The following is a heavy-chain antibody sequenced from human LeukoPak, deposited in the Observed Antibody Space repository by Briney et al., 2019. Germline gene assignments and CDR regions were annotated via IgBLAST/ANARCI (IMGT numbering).Heavy chain of an antibody. CDR2: IKEDGGEK. J-gene: IGHJ4*02. CDR3: AVHNGDY. V-gene: IGHV3-7*05. CDR1: GFTFSRYW. Sequence: PGGSQILSCAASGFTFSRYWMGWARQAPGKGLEWVATIKEDGGEKYYVDSVKGQFTISRDNAKNSLFLQMNSLRAEDTAVYYCAVHNGDYWGQGTLVTVSP. D-gene: IGHD2-8*01.